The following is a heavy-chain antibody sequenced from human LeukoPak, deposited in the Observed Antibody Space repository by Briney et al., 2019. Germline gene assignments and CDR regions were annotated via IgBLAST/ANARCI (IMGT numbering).Heavy chain of an antibody. CDR3: ARQSSTIVVVRGLSRPPWWFDP. D-gene: IGHD2-15*01. V-gene: IGHV4-4*07. J-gene: IGHJ5*02. Sequence: SETLSLTCTVSGGSISSYYWSWIRQPAGKGLEWIGRIYTSGSTNYNPSLKSRVTISVDTSKNQFSLKLNYVTDADTAVYFCARQSSTIVVVRGLSRPPWWFDPWGQGTLVTVSS. CDR2: IYTSGST. CDR1: GGSISSYY.